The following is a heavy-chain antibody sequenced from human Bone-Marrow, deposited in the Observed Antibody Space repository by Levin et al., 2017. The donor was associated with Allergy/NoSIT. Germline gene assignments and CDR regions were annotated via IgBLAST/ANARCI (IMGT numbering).Heavy chain of an antibody. Sequence: GESLKISCAASGFTFREFYMSWIRQAPGKGLEWVAYISDGTAYTDYADSVKGRVTISKDNAKNSLYLQMDSLTVEDTAVYYCARVRVPSLPSSWYCDYWGPGTLVTVSS. CDR2: ISDGTAYT. J-gene: IGHJ4*02. CDR3: ARVRVPSLPSSWYCDY. CDR1: GFTFREFY. D-gene: IGHD6-13*01. V-gene: IGHV3-11*05.